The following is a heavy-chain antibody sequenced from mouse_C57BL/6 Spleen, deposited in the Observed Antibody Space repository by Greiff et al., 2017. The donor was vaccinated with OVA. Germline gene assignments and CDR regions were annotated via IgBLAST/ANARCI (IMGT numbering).Heavy chain of an antibody. V-gene: IGHV1-26*01. J-gene: IGHJ2*01. CDR2: INPNNGGT. CDR3: ARGENY. Sequence: EVKLQQSGPELVKPGASVKISCKASGYTFTDYYMNWVKQSHGKSLEWIGDINPNNGGTSYNQKFKGKATLTVDKSSSTAYMELRSLTSEDSAVYYCARGENYWGQGTTLTVSS. CDR1: GYTFTDYY.